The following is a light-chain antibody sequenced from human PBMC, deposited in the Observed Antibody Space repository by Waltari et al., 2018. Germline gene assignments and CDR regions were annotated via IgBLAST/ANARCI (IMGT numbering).Light chain of an antibody. CDR2: DAT. V-gene: IGKV1-33*01. J-gene: IGKJ4*01. Sequence: DIQMTQSPSSLSASVGDRVTITCQASQAISNHLTWYQHKPGKAPELLIFDATNLETGVPSRFRGSGSGTDFTLTSPSLQPEDFATYYCQQYDNLASFGGGTKVEIK. CDR3: QQYDNLAS. CDR1: QAISNH.